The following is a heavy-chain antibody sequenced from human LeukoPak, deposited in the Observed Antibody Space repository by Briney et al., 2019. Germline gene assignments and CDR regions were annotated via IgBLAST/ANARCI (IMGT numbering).Heavy chain of an antibody. V-gene: IGHV4-39*07. D-gene: IGHD3-22*01. CDR1: GGSISSSSYY. CDR2: IYYSGST. J-gene: IGHJ4*02. Sequence: SETLSLTCTVSGGSISSSSYYWGWIRQPPGRGLEWIGSIYYSGSTYYNPSLKSRVTISVDTSKNQFSLKLSSVTAADTAVYYCARDPGSGYSTYFDFWGQGTLVTVSS. CDR3: ARDPGSGYSTYFDF.